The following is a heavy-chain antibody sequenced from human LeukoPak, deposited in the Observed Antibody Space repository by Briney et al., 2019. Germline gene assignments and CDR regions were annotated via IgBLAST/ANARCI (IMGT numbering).Heavy chain of an antibody. CDR1: GYTFTSYG. V-gene: IGHV1-18*01. Sequence: GASVKVSCRASGYTFTSYGISWVRQAPGQGLEWMAWITTYNGNTNYAQKLQGRVTMTTDTSTSTAYMELRSLRSDDTAVYYCARYRVIGSHYGPLDYWGQGTLVTVSS. CDR3: ARYRVIGSHYGPLDY. CDR2: ITTYNGNT. D-gene: IGHD2-21*01. J-gene: IGHJ4*02.